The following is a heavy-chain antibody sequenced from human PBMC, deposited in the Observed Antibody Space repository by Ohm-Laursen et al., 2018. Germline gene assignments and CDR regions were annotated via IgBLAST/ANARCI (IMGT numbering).Heavy chain of an antibody. Sequence: SETLSLTCGVYGGSFSGYYWSWIRQPPGKGLEWIGEINHGGSTNYNPSLKSRVTISVDTSKNQFSLKLSSVTAADTAAYYCERGHRTYYYGSGRSPGMDVWGQGTTVTVSS. CDR2: INHGGST. J-gene: IGHJ6*02. CDR3: ERGHRTYYYGSGRSPGMDV. CDR1: GGSFSGYY. V-gene: IGHV4-34*01. D-gene: IGHD3-10*01.